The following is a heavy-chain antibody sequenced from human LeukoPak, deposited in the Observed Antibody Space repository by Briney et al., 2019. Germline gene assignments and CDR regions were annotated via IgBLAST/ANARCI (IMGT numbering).Heavy chain of an antibody. CDR2: ISSRSTYI. CDR1: RFTFSSYS. CDR3: ARDDAFDI. J-gene: IGHJ3*02. Sequence: GSLRLSCAASRFTFSSYSMNWVRQAPGRGLEWVSSISSRSTYIYYADSLKGRFTISRDNAKNSLYLQMNSLRAEDTAVYYCARDDAFDIWGQGAMVIVSS. V-gene: IGHV3-21*01.